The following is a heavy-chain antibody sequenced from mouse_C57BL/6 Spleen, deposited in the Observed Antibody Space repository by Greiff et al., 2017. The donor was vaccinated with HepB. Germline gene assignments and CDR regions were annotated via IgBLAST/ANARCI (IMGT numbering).Heavy chain of an antibody. CDR1: GYTFTSYT. CDR3: AREDPGAWFAY. V-gene: IGHV1-4*01. J-gene: IGHJ3*01. Sequence: QVQLQQSGAELARPGASVKMSCKASGYTFTSYTMHWVKQRPGQGLEWIGYINPSSGYTKYNQKFKDKATLTADKSSSTAYMQLSSLTSEDSAVYYCAREDPGAWFAYWGQGTLVTVSA. CDR2: INPSSGYT.